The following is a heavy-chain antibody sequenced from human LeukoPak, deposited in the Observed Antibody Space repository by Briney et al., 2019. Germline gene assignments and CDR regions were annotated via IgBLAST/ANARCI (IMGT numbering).Heavy chain of an antibody. CDR2: ISSYSGNT. J-gene: IGHJ4*02. CDR1: GYTFTSYG. CDR3: ARDAWKYYYDSSGYYASPFDY. Sequence: ASVKVSCKASGYTFTSYGISWVRQAPGQGLEWIGWISSYSGNTNYAQKLQGRVTMTTDTSTSTAYMELRSPRSDDTAVYYCARDAWKYYYDSSGYYASPFDYWGQGTLVTVSS. D-gene: IGHD3-22*01. V-gene: IGHV1-18*01.